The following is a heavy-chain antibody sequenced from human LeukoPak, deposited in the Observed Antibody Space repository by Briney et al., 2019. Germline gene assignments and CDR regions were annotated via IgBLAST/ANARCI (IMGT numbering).Heavy chain of an antibody. J-gene: IGHJ6*03. D-gene: IGHD5-24*01. CDR3: ARAAGRDGYNLNYYYMDV. CDR2: ISSSSSYI. Sequence: PGGSLRLSCAASGFTFSSYSMNWVRQAPGKGLEWVSSISSSSSYIYYADSVKGRFTISRDSAKNSLYLQMNSLRAEDTAVYYCARAAGRDGYNLNYYYMDVWGKGTTVTVSS. CDR1: GFTFSSYS. V-gene: IGHV3-21*01.